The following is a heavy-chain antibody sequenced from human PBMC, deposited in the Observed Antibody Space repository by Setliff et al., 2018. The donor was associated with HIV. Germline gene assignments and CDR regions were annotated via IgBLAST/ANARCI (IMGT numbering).Heavy chain of an antibody. Sequence: SVKVSCKGSGGTFSSYAISWARQAPGQGLEWMGGIIPIFGPTNYAQKFQGRLTITADESTSTAYMELSSLRSEDTAVYYCVGLGYSFSYRWWFDPWGQGTLVTVSS. V-gene: IGHV1-69*13. J-gene: IGHJ5*02. CDR3: VGLGYSFSYRWWFDP. CDR1: GGTFSSYA. D-gene: IGHD5-18*01. CDR2: IIPIFGPT.